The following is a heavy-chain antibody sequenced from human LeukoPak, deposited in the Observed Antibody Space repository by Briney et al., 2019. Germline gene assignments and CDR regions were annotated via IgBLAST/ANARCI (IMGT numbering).Heavy chain of an antibody. V-gene: IGHV3-20*04. CDR2: INWNGGST. CDR3: ARDGVHGDYSADAFDI. CDR1: GFTFDDYG. Sequence: GGSLRLSCAASGFTFDDYGMSWVRNAPGKGLEWVSGINWNGGSTGYADSVKGRFTISRDNAKNSLYLQMNSLRAEDTALYYCARDGVHGDYSADAFDIWGQGTMVTVSS. J-gene: IGHJ3*02. D-gene: IGHD4-17*01.